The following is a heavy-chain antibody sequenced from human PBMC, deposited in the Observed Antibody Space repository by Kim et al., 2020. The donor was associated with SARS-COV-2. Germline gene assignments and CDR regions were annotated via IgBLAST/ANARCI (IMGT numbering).Heavy chain of an antibody. CDR2: IMQDGSDK. Sequence: GGSLRLSCAASGFTFEHYDMSWVRQAPGKGLEWVANIMQDGSDKFYVDSVKGRFTISRDNAKSSLYLQLNSLRVEDTAIYYCSRVKTGTTPWFDSWGLGT. CDR1: GFTFEHYD. CDR3: SRVKTGTTPWFDS. D-gene: IGHD1-1*01. V-gene: IGHV3-7*01. J-gene: IGHJ5*01.